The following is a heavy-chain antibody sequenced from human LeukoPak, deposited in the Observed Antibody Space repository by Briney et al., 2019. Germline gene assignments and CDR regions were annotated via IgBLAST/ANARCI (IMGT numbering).Heavy chain of an antibody. D-gene: IGHD3-22*01. CDR1: GGAFSSYA. CDR3: ASGDSSGYYAPFDY. J-gene: IGHJ4*02. Sequence: SVKVSCKASGGAFSSYAISWVRQAPGQGLEWMGGIIPIFGTANYAQKFQGRVTITADESTSTAYMELSSLRSEDTAVYYCASGDSSGYYAPFDYWGQGTLVTVSS. V-gene: IGHV1-69*13. CDR2: IIPIFGTA.